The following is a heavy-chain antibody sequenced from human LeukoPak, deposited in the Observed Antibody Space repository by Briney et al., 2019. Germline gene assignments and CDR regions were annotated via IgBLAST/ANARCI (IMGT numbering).Heavy chain of an antibody. V-gene: IGHV3-73*01. Sequence: GGSLRLSCAASGFTFSGSAMHWVRQASGKGLEWAGRIRSKANSYATAYAASVKGRFTIPRDDSKNTAYLQMNSLKTEDAAVYYCTRHVRGIAVAGSYYYYYMDVWGKGTTVTVSS. CDR1: GFTFSGSA. CDR3: TRHVRGIAVAGSYYYYYMDV. J-gene: IGHJ6*03. CDR2: IRSKANSYAT. D-gene: IGHD6-19*01.